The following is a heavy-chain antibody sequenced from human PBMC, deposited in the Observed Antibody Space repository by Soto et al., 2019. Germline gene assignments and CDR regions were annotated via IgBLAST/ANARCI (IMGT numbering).Heavy chain of an antibody. CDR2: IYSGGTT. V-gene: IGHV3-66*01. CDR1: GFTVSSNY. CDR3: ARNGDSSDYRGWFDP. J-gene: IGHJ5*02. Sequence: EVQLVESGGGLVQPGGSLRLSCAASGFTVSSNYMSWVRQAPGNGLEWVSVIYSGGTTYYADSVKGRFTISRDNSKNTLYLQMNSLRAEDTAVYYCARNGDSSDYRGWFDPWGQGTLVTVSS. D-gene: IGHD3-22*01.